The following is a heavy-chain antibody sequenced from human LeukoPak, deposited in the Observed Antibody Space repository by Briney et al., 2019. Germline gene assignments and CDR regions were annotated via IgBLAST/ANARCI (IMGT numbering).Heavy chain of an antibody. Sequence: PGGSLRLSCAASGFTFSSYWMSWVRQAPGKGLEWVANINQGGSEQYSVDSVKGRFTISRDNAKNSLYLQMNSLRAGDTAVYYCARRGPARWDIVVVPVAAFDYWGQGTLVTVSS. CDR3: ARRGPARWDIVVVPVAAFDY. CDR2: INQGGSEQ. D-gene: IGHD2-2*01. J-gene: IGHJ4*02. CDR1: GFTFSSYW. V-gene: IGHV3-7*01.